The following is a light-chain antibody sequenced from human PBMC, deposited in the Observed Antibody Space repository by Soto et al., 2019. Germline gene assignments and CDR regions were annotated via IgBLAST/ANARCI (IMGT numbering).Light chain of an antibody. J-gene: IGLJ2*01. V-gene: IGLV2-14*01. CDR3: SSYTSSSTLV. CDR1: SSDVGGYNY. Sequence: QSVLTQPASVSGSPGQSITISCTGSSSDVGGYNYVSWYQQHAGKAPKLMIYDVSNRPSGVSNRFSGSKCGNTASLTISGLQAEDEADYYCSSYTSSSTLVFGGGTKLTVL. CDR2: DVS.